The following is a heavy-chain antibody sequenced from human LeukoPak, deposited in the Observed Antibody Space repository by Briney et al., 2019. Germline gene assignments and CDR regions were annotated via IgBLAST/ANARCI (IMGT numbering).Heavy chain of an antibody. Sequence: GGSLRLSCAASGFTFSSYGMHWVRQAPGKGLEWVAFIRYDGSNKYYADSVKGRFAISRDNSKNTLYLQMNSLRAEDTAVYYCAKDRWNYNPRHFDYWGQGTLVTVSS. CDR3: AKDRWNYNPRHFDY. CDR1: GFTFSSYG. V-gene: IGHV3-30*02. CDR2: IRYDGSNK. D-gene: IGHD1-7*01. J-gene: IGHJ4*02.